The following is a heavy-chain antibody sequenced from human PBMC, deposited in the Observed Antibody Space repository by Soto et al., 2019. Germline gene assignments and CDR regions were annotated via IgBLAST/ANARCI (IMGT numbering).Heavy chain of an antibody. CDR3: ARMVRRSNLGYYPYMDV. J-gene: IGHJ6*03. CDR1: GYTFTSHG. Sequence: QVQLVQSGAEVKKPGASLKVSCKASGYTFTSHGISWVRQAPGQGLEWMGWISANNGDTNYAQKFQGRVTVTTDTSTSTGYMEPRSLRSEDTAVYYCARMVRRSNLGYYPYMDVWGKGTTVIVSS. V-gene: IGHV1-18*01. CDR2: ISANNGDT. D-gene: IGHD3-10*01.